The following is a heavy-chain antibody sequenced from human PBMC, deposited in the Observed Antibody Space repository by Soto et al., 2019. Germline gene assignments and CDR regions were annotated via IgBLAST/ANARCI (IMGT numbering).Heavy chain of an antibody. Sequence: EVQLVESGGGLVQPGGSLRLSCAASGFTFGNHWMNWVRQAPGKGLEWVANIKPDGSEKDYADSVKGRFTISRDNAKNSLYLQMNRLRPDDTAVYYCARAGASCFCSDSRGQGALVTVSS. CDR2: IKPDGSEK. J-gene: IGHJ5*01. CDR1: GFTFGNHW. V-gene: IGHV3-7*01. CDR3: ARAGASCFCSDS. D-gene: IGHD2-21*01.